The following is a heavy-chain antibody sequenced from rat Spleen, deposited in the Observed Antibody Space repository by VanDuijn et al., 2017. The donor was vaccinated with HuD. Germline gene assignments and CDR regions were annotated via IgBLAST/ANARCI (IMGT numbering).Heavy chain of an antibody. CDR1: GFSLSNYG. J-gene: IGHJ2*01. V-gene: IGHV2-13*01. CDR3: VRERVPGFAFYFDY. Sequence: QVQLKESGPGLVQPSQTLSLTCTVSGFSLSNYGVIWVRQPPGKGLEWMGLIWGNGNTNYNSALKSRLSISRDTSKSQIYLKMNSPQTEDTAMYFCVRERVPGFAFYFDYWGQGVMVTVSS. CDR2: IWGNGNT. D-gene: IGHD1-4*01.